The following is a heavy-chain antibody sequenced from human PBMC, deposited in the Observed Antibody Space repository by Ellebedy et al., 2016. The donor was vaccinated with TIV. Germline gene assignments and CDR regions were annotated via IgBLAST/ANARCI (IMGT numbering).Heavy chain of an antibody. CDR3: ARVYSGYDTGGFYYYGVDV. CDR1: GGAFSGYY. CDR2: IDHSGST. D-gene: IGHD5-12*01. V-gene: IGHV4-34*01. J-gene: IGHJ6*02. Sequence: MPSETLSLTCAVYGGAFSGYYWTWIRPPLGKGLEWIGEIDHSGSTNYIPSLKSRGTVSVDTSKSQFSLSLSSVTAADTAVYYGARVYSGYDTGGFYYYGVDVWGQGTTVTVSS.